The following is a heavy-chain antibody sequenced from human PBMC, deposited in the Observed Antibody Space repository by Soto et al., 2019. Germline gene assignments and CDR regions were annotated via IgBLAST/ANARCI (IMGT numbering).Heavy chain of an antibody. Sequence: ASVEVSCKASGYTFTGYAMHWVRQAPGQRLEWMGWINAGNGNTKYSQKFQGRVTITRDTSASTAYMELSSLRSGDTAVYYCARGVGSGTYYNQYNWFDPWGQGTLVTVSS. CDR2: INAGNGNT. D-gene: IGHD3-10*01. J-gene: IGHJ5*02. V-gene: IGHV1-3*01. CDR3: ARGVGSGTYYNQYNWFDP. CDR1: GYTFTGYA.